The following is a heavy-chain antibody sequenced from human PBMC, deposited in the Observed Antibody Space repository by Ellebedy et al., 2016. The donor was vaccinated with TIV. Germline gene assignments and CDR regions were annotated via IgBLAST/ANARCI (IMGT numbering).Heavy chain of an antibody. D-gene: IGHD1-1*01. CDR1: GLTVNANY. Sequence: GESLKISCAPFGLTVNANYMTWIRQAPGKGLEWVSVISNGGTTYYADSVKGRFTISRDNSRNTVYLQMDTLRVEDTAVYYCARAEVTTGHFDLWGRGTLVTVSS. J-gene: IGHJ2*01. CDR2: ISNGGTT. CDR3: ARAEVTTGHFDL. V-gene: IGHV3-53*01.